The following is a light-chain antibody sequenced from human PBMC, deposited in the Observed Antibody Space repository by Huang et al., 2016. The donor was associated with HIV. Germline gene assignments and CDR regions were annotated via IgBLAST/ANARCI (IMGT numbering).Light chain of an antibody. CDR3: QQYNNWPRT. J-gene: IGKJ1*01. CDR2: AAS. CDR1: QSVSSS. Sequence: EIVMTQSPATLSVSPGERATLSCRASQSVSSSVAWYQQKPGQAPRLLIYAASTRATGIPARFSGSGSGTEFTLTISSLQSEDFAVYYCQQYNNWPRTFGQGTKVEIK. V-gene: IGKV3-15*01.